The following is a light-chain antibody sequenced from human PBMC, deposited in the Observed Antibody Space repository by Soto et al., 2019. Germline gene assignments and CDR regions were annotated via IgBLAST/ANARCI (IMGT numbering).Light chain of an antibody. Sequence: EIVLTQSPATLSLSPGEKAALSCTASQSVSSYLAWYQQKPGQAPRIIIYDAYNRATGIPPRFSGSGSGTEFTLTISSLEPEDSAVYYCQQRHMWPITFGQGTRLEIK. CDR1: QSVSSY. V-gene: IGKV3-11*01. J-gene: IGKJ5*01. CDR2: DAY. CDR3: QQRHMWPIT.